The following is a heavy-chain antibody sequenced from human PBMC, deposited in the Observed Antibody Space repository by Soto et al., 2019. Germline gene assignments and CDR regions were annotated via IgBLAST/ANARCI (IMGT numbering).Heavy chain of an antibody. CDR2: ISGSGGST. V-gene: IGHV3-23*01. Sequence: EVQLLASGGGLVQPGGSLRLSCAASGFTFSSYAMSWVRQAPGKGLEWVSAISGSGGSTYYADSVKGRFTISRDNAKNTLYLQMNSLRVEDTAVYYCAKVRQPQLVRSVWYFDLWGRGSLVTVSS. CDR1: GFTFSSYA. CDR3: AKVRQPQLVRSVWYFDL. J-gene: IGHJ2*01. D-gene: IGHD6-13*01.